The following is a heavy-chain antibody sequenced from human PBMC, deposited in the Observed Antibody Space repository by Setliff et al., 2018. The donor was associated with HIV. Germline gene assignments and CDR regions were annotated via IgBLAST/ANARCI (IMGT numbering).Heavy chain of an antibody. V-gene: IGHV1-2*02. CDR2: INPNSGGT. CDR3: AKVVLQFLQWSHMDV. D-gene: IGHD3-3*01. J-gene: IGHJ6*03. Sequence: ASVKVSCKASGYTFTNYYMHWVRQAPGQGLEWMGWINPNSGGTNYAQKFQGRVTMTRDTSISTAYMELSRLRSDDTAVYYCAKVVLQFLQWSHMDVWGKGTTVTVSS. CDR1: GYTFTNYY.